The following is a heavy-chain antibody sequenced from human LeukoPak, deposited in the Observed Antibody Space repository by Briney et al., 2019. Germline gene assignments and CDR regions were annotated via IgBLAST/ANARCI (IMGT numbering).Heavy chain of an antibody. CDR1: GFTFSSYG. CDR2: IWYDGSNK. J-gene: IGHJ5*02. V-gene: IGHV3-33*01. CDR3: ARDLEYYYGSGSINWFDP. D-gene: IGHD3-10*01. Sequence: PGGSLRLSCAASGFTFSSYGMHWVRQAPGKGLEGVAVIWYDGSNKYYADSVKGRFTISRDNSKNTLYLQMNSLRAEDTAVYYCARDLEYYYGSGSINWFDPRGQGTLVTVSS.